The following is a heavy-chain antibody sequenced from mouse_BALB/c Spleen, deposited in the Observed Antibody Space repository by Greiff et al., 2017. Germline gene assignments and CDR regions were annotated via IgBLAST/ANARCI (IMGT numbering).Heavy chain of an antibody. V-gene: IGHV1-87*01. Sequence: VQVVESGAELARPGASVKLSCKASGYTFTSYWMQWVQQRPGQGLEWIGAIYPGDGDTRYTQKFKGKATLTADKSSSTAYMQLSSLASEDSAVYYCATDYDPAWFAYWGQGTLVTVSA. D-gene: IGHD2-4*01. CDR2: IYPGDGDT. J-gene: IGHJ3*01. CDR1: GYTFTSYW. CDR3: ATDYDPAWFAY.